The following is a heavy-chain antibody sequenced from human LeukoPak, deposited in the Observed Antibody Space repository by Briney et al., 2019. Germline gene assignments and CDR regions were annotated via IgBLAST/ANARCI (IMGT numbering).Heavy chain of an antibody. CDR3: ARRRVVVASTDGASGAFDI. V-gene: IGHV4-31*03. J-gene: IGHJ3*02. D-gene: IGHD2-15*01. Sequence: PSETLSLTCTVSGGSISSGGYYWSWIRQHPGKGLEWIGYIYYSGSTYYNPSLRSRVTISVDTSKNQFSLRLSSVTAADTAVYSCARRRVVVASTDGASGAFDIWGQGTMVTVSS. CDR2: IYYSGST. CDR1: GGSISSGGYY.